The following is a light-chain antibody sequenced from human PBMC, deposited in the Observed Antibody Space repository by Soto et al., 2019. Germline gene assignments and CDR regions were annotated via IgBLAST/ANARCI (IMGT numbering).Light chain of an antibody. Sequence: QSVLTQPPSVSGAPGQRVTISCTGSSSNIGAGYDVHWYQQLPGTAPKLLIYSNNNRPAGVSKRFSGSKSGDTASLTISGLQAEDEADYYCSSYAGAITFYVFGTGTKVTV. J-gene: IGLJ1*01. V-gene: IGLV1-40*01. CDR1: SSNIGAGYD. CDR3: SSYAGAITFYV. CDR2: SNN.